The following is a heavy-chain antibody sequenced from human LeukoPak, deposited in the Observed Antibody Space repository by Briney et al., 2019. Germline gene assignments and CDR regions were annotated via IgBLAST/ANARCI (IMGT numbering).Heavy chain of an antibody. CDR1: GFTFSDYY. CDR3: ARGSGGVGLDY. J-gene: IGHJ4*02. Sequence: GGSLRLSCAASGFTFSDYYMNWIRQAPGKGLEWVSYISSSDNTIYYADSVKGRFTISRDNAKNSLYLQMNSLRAEDTAVYYCARGSGGVGLDYWGQGTLVTVSS. D-gene: IGHD1-26*01. V-gene: IGHV3-11*04. CDR2: ISSSDNTI.